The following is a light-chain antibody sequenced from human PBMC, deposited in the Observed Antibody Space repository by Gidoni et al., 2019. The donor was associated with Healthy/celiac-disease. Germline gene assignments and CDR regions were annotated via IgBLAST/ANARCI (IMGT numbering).Light chain of an antibody. CDR1: QRISSY. Sequence: DIQMTQSPSSLSASVGDRVTITCRASQRISSYLNWYQQKPGKAPKLLFYAASSLQSGVPSRFSGSGSGTDFTLTISSLQPEDFATYYCQQSYSTPCSFGQGTKLEIK. V-gene: IGKV1-39*01. CDR3: QQSYSTPCS. CDR2: AAS. J-gene: IGKJ2*04.